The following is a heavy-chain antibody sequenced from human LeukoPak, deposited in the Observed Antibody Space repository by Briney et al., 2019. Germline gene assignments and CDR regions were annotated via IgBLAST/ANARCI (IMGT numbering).Heavy chain of an antibody. CDR3: ARDGWAPDNRYFDY. CDR2: IYYSGRTAGST. V-gene: IGHV4-59*12. Sequence: NPSETLSLTCTVSGDSMSNYFWSWIRQPPGKGLEWIGRIYYSGRTAGSTDYNPSLKSRVTISVDTPKNQFSLRLTSVTAADTATYYCARDGWAPDNRYFDYWGQGVLVIVSS. D-gene: IGHD6-19*01. CDR1: GDSMSNYF. J-gene: IGHJ4*02.